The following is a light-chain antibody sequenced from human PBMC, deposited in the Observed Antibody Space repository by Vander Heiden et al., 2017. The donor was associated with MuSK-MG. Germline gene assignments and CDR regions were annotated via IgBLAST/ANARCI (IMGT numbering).Light chain of an antibody. CDR2: EVS. J-gene: IGLJ1*01. CDR1: SSDVGGYNH. V-gene: IGLV2-8*01. Sequence: QSALTPPPSASGSPGQSVTISCTGTSSDVGGYNHVSWYQQYPGKAPKVMIYEVSKRPSGVPDRFSGSKSGNTASLTVSGLQAEDEADYYCASYAGTNNFGVFGTGTKVTVL. CDR3: ASYAGTNNFGV.